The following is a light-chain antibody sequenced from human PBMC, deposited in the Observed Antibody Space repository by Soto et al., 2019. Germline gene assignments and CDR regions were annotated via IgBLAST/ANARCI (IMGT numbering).Light chain of an antibody. J-gene: IGKJ4*01. Sequence: DIQMTQSPSSLSASVGDRVTITCRASQTIDKYLNWYQEKPGKAPKLLIYTTSTLQSEVPSRFSGSGSETDFTLTISSLQPEDFATYYCQQSYNVPLTFGGGTKVEIK. V-gene: IGKV1-39*01. CDR1: QTIDKY. CDR2: TTS. CDR3: QQSYNVPLT.